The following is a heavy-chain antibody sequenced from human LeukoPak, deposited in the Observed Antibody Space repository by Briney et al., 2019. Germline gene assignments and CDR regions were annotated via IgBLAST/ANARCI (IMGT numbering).Heavy chain of an antibody. J-gene: IGHJ5*02. D-gene: IGHD5-12*01. CDR3: ARELRGWFDP. CDR2: ISPYNGNT. CDR1: GYTFNTYG. Sequence: GASVKVSCKPFGYTFNTYGITWVRQAPGQGLEWMGWISPYNGNTNYAQKFQGRVTLTTDTSTSTAYMELRSLRSDDTAAYYCARELRGWFDPWGQGTLVTVSS. V-gene: IGHV1-18*01.